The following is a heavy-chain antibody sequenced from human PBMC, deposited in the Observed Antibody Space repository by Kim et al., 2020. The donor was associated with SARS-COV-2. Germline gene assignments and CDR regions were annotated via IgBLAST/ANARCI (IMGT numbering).Heavy chain of an antibody. CDR3: ARPRYGSGCYYDRSYYYGMDV. Sequence: SVKVSCKASGGTFSSYAISWVRQAPGQGLEWMGRIIPILVIANYAQKFQGRVTITADKSTSTAYMRLSSLRSEDTAVYYCARPRYGSGCYYDRSYYYGMDVWGQGTTVTVSS. CDR1: GGTFSSYA. CDR2: IIPILVIA. D-gene: IGHD3-10*01. V-gene: IGHV1-69*04. J-gene: IGHJ6*02.